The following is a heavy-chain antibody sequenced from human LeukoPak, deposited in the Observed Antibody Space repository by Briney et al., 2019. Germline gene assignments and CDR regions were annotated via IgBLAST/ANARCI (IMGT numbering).Heavy chain of an antibody. CDR2: IYSGGST. CDR3: ASGPYYYYGMGV. CDR1: GFTVSNNY. V-gene: IGHV3-66*01. Sequence: QPGGSLRLSCAASGFTVSNNYMSWVRQAPGKGLEWVSVIYSGGSTYYADSVKGRFTISSDKSTNTLYLQMNSLRAEDTAVYYCASGPYYYYGMGVWGQGTTVTVSS. J-gene: IGHJ6*02.